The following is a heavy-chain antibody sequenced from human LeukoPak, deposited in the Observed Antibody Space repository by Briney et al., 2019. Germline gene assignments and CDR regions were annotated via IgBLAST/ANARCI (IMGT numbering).Heavy chain of an antibody. D-gene: IGHD1-14*01. J-gene: IGHJ4*02. CDR1: GGSISTTSYY. CDR3: ASLKIPGLFDY. CDR2: IYYTGST. Sequence: SETLSLTCTVSGGSISTTSYYWGWIRQPPGEGLEWIGNIYYTGSTYYNSSLNSRLTISVDTSMNQFSLKLNSVTAADTAVYYCASLKIPGLFDYRGQGTLVPVSS. V-gene: IGHV4-39*01.